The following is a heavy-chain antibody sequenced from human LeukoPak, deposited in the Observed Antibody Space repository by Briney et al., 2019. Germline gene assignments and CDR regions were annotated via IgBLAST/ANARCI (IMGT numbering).Heavy chain of an antibody. Sequence: GGSLRLSCAASGFTFSSYGMSWVRQAPGKGLEWVSAISGGGSRTYYADSVKGRFTISRDNSKNTLYLQMNSLRAEDTAVYYCARRLPILGNFHSWGQGTLVTVSS. CDR1: GFTFSSYG. D-gene: IGHD3-16*01. V-gene: IGHV3-23*01. CDR3: ARRLPILGNFHS. J-gene: IGHJ4*02. CDR2: ISGGGSRT.